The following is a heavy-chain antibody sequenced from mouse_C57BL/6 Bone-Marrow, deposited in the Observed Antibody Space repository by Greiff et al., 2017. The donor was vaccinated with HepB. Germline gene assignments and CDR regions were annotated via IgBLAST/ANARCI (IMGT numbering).Heavy chain of an antibody. CDR2: ISNGGGST. CDR1: GFTFSDYY. V-gene: IGHV5-12*01. Sequence: VLLVESGGGLVQPGGSLKLSCAASGFTFSDYYMYWVRQTPEKRLEWVAYISNGGGSTYYPDTVKGRFTISRDNAKNTLYLQMSRLKSEDTAMYYCARHDDGYYPAWFAYWGQGTLVTVSA. J-gene: IGHJ3*01. D-gene: IGHD2-3*01. CDR3: ARHDDGYYPAWFAY.